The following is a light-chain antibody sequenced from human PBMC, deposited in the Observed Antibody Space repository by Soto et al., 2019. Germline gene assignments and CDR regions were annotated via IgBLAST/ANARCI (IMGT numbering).Light chain of an antibody. V-gene: IGLV2-14*01. CDR2: EVS. J-gene: IGLJ1*01. CDR3: SSYTSSSTPRV. CDR1: SSDVGGYNY. Sequence: QSALTQPASVSGSPGQSITISCTGTSSDVGGYNYVSWYQQHPGKAPKLMIYEVSNRPSGVSNRFSGSKSGNTASLTISGLQAGDEADYYCSSYTSSSTPRVLGAGTKVTVL.